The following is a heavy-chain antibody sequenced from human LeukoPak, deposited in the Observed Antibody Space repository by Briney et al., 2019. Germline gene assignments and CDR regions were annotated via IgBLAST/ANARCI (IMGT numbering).Heavy chain of an antibody. CDR1: GGSFSGYY. V-gene: IGHV4-34*01. D-gene: IGHD3-16*01. Sequence: SETLSLTCAVYGGSFSGYYWSWIRQPPGKGLEWIGEINHSGSTNYNPSLKSRVTISVDTSKNQFSLKLSSVAAADTAVSYCARKQLGVSSPRKGAIDYWGQGTLVTVSS. CDR3: ARKQLGVSSPRKGAIDY. J-gene: IGHJ4*02. CDR2: INHSGST.